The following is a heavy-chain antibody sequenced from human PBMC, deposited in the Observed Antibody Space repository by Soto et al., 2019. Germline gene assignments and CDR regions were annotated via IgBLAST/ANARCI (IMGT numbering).Heavy chain of an antibody. D-gene: IGHD3-10*01. CDR3: ARGLREWLPQNFDY. V-gene: IGHV3-30-3*01. CDR1: VFTFSSYA. CDR2: ISYDGSNK. Sequence: LRLSCAASVFTFSSYAMHWVRQAPGKGLEWVAVISYDGSNKYYADSVKGRFTISRDNSKNTLYLQMNSLRAEDTAVYYCARGLREWLPQNFDYWGQGTLVTVSS. J-gene: IGHJ4*02.